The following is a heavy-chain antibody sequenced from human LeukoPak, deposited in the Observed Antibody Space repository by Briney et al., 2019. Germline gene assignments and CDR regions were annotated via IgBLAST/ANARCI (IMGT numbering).Heavy chain of an antibody. Sequence: SETLSLTCTVSGDSISSSSYYWGWIRQPPGKGLEWIGSIYYSGSTYYNPSLKSRVTISVDTSKNQFSLKLSSVTAADTAVYYCARVEWELTYYFDYWGQGTLVTVSS. D-gene: IGHD1-26*01. V-gene: IGHV4-39*07. CDR3: ARVEWELTYYFDY. CDR1: GDSISSSSYY. J-gene: IGHJ4*02. CDR2: IYYSGST.